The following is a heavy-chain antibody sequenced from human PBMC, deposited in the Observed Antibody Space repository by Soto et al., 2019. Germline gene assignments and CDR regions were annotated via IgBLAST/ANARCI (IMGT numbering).Heavy chain of an antibody. Sequence: PGGSLRLSCAASGFTFSSYGMHWVRQAPGKGLEWVAVISYDGSNKYYADSVKGRFTISRDNSKNTLYLQMNSLRAEDTAVYYCAKGGRDILTGFPLDYWGQGTLVTVSS. CDR2: ISYDGSNK. J-gene: IGHJ4*02. D-gene: IGHD3-9*01. CDR3: AKGGRDILTGFPLDY. CDR1: GFTFSSYG. V-gene: IGHV3-30*18.